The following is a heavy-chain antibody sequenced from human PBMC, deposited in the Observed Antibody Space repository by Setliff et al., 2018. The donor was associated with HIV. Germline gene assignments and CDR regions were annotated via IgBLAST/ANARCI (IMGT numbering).Heavy chain of an antibody. D-gene: IGHD6-13*01. Sequence: SETLSLTCTVSGGSIKSSSFYWGWIRQPPGKGLEWIGSIYYSGNTYYNPSLKSRVTMSTDTSRNQFSLRLSSVTAADTAIYYCARVPTSSWYVTTQRTKEYFHHWGQGTLVTVSS. CDR1: GGSIKSSSFY. CDR3: ARVPTSSWYVTTQRTKEYFHH. V-gene: IGHV4-39*07. J-gene: IGHJ1*01. CDR2: IYYSGNT.